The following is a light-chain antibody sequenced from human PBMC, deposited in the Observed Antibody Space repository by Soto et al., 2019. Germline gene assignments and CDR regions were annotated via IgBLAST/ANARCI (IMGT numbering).Light chain of an antibody. V-gene: IGKV1-5*03. CDR3: QQYNGYMVT. CDR2: KAS. J-gene: IGKJ3*01. CDR1: QSISSW. Sequence: DIQMTQSPSTLSASVGDRVTITCRASQSISSWLAWYQQKPGQAPKLLIYKASTLQSGVPSRFSGSGSGTEFTLAISSLQPDDSATYYCQQYNGYMVTFGPGTKVDIK.